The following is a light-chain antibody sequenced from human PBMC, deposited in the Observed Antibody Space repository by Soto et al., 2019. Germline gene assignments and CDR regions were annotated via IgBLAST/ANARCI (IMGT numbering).Light chain of an antibody. CDR3: TSYSSSDIFYV. CDR2: QVT. CDR1: SSDIGGYYY. Sequence: QSVLTQPASVSGSPGQSITISCTGTSSDIGGYYYVSWYQHHPGKAPKLLIYQVTNRPSGVSNRFSGSKSGNTASLTISGLQADDEADYYCTSYSSSDIFYVFGTGTK. J-gene: IGLJ1*01. V-gene: IGLV2-14*01.